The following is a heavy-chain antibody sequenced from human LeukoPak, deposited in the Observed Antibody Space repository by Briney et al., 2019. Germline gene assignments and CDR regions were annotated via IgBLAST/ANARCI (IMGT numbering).Heavy chain of an antibody. V-gene: IGHV4-34*01. CDR3: ARETYYYDSSGYYSIYFDY. D-gene: IGHD3-22*01. CDR2: INHSGST. J-gene: IGHJ4*02. Sequence: SETLSLTCAVYGGSFSGYYLSWIRQPPGKGLEWIGEINHSGSTNYNPSLKSRVTISVDTSKNQFSLKLSSVTAADTAVYYCARETYYYDSSGYYSIYFDYWGQGTLVTVSS. CDR1: GGSFSGYY.